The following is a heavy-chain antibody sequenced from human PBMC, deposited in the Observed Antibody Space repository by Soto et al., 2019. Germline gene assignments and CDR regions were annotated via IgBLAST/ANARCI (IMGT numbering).Heavy chain of an antibody. CDR1: GGSISSGGYY. CDR2: IYYSGST. D-gene: IGHD2-2*01. J-gene: IGHJ4*02. Sequence: QVQLQESGPGLVKPSQTLSLTCTVSGGSISSGGYYWSWIRQHPGKGLEWIGYIYYSGSTYYNPSLKSRVTISVDTSKNQFSLKLSSVTAADTAVYYCARADCSSTSCLVGYFDYWGQGTLVTVSS. V-gene: IGHV4-31*03. CDR3: ARADCSSTSCLVGYFDY.